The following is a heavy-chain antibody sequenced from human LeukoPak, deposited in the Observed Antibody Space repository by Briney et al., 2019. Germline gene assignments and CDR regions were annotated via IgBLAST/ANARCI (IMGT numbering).Heavy chain of an antibody. V-gene: IGHV3-23*01. CDR3: TTDGVGVEGATYDN. J-gene: IGHJ4*02. CDR1: GFTFSSFA. Sequence: GGSLRLSCVASGFTFSSFAMSWVRQAPGKGLEWVSSIGGSGVNTYYADSLKGRFSISRDNSQNTLYLQMNSLKTEDTAVYYCTTDGVGVEGATYDNWGQGTLVSVSS. D-gene: IGHD1-26*01. CDR2: IGGSGVNT.